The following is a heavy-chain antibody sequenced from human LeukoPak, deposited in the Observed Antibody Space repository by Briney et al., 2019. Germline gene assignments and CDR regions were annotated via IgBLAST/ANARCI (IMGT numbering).Heavy chain of an antibody. CDR3: ARGPRTTIFAVVIYGAFDI. CDR1: GGTFSSYA. CDR2: IVPIFGTA. Sequence: GASVKVSCKASGGTFSSYAISWVRQAPGQGLEWMGGIVPIFGTANYAQKFQGRVTITADEPTSTAYMELSSLRSEDTAVYYCARGPRTTIFAVVIYGAFDIWGQGTMVTVSS. V-gene: IGHV1-69*13. J-gene: IGHJ3*02. D-gene: IGHD3-3*01.